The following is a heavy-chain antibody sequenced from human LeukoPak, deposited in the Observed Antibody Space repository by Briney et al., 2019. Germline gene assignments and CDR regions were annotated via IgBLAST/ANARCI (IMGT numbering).Heavy chain of an antibody. CDR1: GFTFSSYA. V-gene: IGHV3-30*04. J-gene: IGHJ4*02. CDR3: ARDSSGWYDDYCFDY. CDR2: ISYDGSNK. D-gene: IGHD6-19*01. Sequence: GRSLRLSCAASGFTFSSYAMHWVRQAPGKGLEWVAVISYDGSNKYYADSVKGRFTISRDNSKNTLYLQMNSLRAEDTAVYYCARDSSGWYDDYCFDYWGQGTLVTVSS.